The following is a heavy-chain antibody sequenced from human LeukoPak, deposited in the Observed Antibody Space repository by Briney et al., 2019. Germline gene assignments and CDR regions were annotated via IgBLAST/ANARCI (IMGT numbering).Heavy chain of an antibody. D-gene: IGHD3-10*01. V-gene: IGHV3-30*02. J-gene: IGHJ6*03. CDR1: GFTFSSYG. CDR2: IRYDGSNK. Sequence: GGSLRLSCAASGFTFSSYGMHWVRKAPGKGLEWVAFIRYDGSNKYYADSVKGRFTISRDNSKNTLYLQMNSLRAEDTAVYYCATDRVRGVIPHYYYYYMDVWGTGATVTVSS. CDR3: ATDRVRGVIPHYYYYYMDV.